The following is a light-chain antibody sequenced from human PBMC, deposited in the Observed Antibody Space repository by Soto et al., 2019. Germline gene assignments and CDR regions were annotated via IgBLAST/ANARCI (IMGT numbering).Light chain of an antibody. J-gene: IGLJ2*01. V-gene: IGLV2-14*03. CDR1: STEGGGYNY. CDR3: SSYTRDKTVL. Sequence: QSALTQPASVSGSPGQSITISCTGRSTEGGGYNYVSWHQQHPGKAPKLMIFDVTKLPSGVFNRFSGSKSGGTASLALSWLQAEDEADYYCSSYTRDKTVLFGGGTKVTVL. CDR2: DVT.